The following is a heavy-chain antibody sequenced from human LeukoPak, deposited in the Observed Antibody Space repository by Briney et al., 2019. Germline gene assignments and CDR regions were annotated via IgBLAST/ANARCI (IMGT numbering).Heavy chain of an antibody. CDR2: NYTTGST. D-gene: IGHD6-6*01. J-gene: IGHJ3*02. V-gene: IGHV4-4*07. CDR1: GGSINNNY. Sequence: SETLSLTCTVSGGSINNNYWTWIRQPAGKGLEWIGRNYTTGSTNYNPSLQSRVSMSVDTSKSQFSLNVSSVTAADTAVYYCARWADKSGSSSRVAFDIWGQGTMVTVSS. CDR3: ARWADKSGSSSRVAFDI.